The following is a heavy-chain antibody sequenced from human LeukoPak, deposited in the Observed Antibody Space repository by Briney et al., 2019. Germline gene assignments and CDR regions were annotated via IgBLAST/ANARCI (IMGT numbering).Heavy chain of an antibody. V-gene: IGHV4-4*07. D-gene: IGHD3-16*01. J-gene: IGHJ4*03. CDR3: ASLRVPGYFDY. CDR1: GGSISSYY. CDR2: IYTSGSI. Sequence: ASETLSLTCTVSGGSISSYYWSWIRQPAGKGLEWIGRIYTSGSITYNPSLKSRVSMSVDTSKNQFSLKLSSVTAADTAVFYCASLRVPGYFDYWGQGTLVTVSS.